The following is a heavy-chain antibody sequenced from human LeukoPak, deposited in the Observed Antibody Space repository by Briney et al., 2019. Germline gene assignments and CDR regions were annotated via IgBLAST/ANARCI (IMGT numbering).Heavy chain of an antibody. J-gene: IGHJ4*02. Sequence: PGGSLRLSCAASGFTFSSYAMSWVRQAPGKGLEWVSSISSSSSYIYYADSVKGRFTISRDNAKNSLYLQMNSLRAEDTAVYYCARGPEGYCSSTSCSNFDYWGQGTLVTVSS. D-gene: IGHD2-2*01. CDR1: GFTFSSYA. CDR2: ISSSSSYI. CDR3: ARGPEGYCSSTSCSNFDY. V-gene: IGHV3-21*01.